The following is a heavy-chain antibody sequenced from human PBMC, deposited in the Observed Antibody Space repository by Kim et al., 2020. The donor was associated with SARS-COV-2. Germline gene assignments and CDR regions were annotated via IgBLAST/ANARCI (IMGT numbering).Heavy chain of an antibody. Sequence: GGSLRLSCAASGFTFSSYAMSWVRQAPGKGLEWVSVIYSGGSSTYYADSVKGRFTISRDNSKNTLYLQMNSLRAEDTAVYYCAKAETDYGDYFIDYWGQGTLVTVSS. CDR2: IYSGGSST. CDR1: GFTFSSYA. D-gene: IGHD4-17*01. V-gene: IGHV3-23*03. CDR3: AKAETDYGDYFIDY. J-gene: IGHJ4*02.